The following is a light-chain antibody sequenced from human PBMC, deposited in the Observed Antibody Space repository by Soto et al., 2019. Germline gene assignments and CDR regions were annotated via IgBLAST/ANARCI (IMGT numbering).Light chain of an antibody. V-gene: IGLV2-14*01. CDR2: DVS. CDR3: SSFTSTSTNYV. J-gene: IGLJ1*01. CDR1: SSDVGGYNH. Sequence: QSVLTQPASVSGSPGQSITISCTGTSSDVGGYNHVSWYQQHPRKAPKLMIYDVSNRPSGVSNRFSGSKSGNTASLTISGLQPEDEADYYCSSFTSTSTNYVFGTGTKLTVL.